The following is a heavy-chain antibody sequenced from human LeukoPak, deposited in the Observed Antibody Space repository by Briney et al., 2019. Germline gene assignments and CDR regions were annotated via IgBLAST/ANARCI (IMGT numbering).Heavy chain of an antibody. Sequence: SVKVSCKASGGTFSSYAISWVRQAPGQGLEWMGGIIPIFGTANYAQEFQGRVTITADESTSTAYMELSSLRSEDTAVYYCARDKITMVRGVIPYGMDVWGKGTTVTVSS. CDR2: IIPIFGTA. V-gene: IGHV1-69*13. CDR3: ARDKITMVRGVIPYGMDV. D-gene: IGHD3-10*01. CDR1: GGTFSSYA. J-gene: IGHJ6*04.